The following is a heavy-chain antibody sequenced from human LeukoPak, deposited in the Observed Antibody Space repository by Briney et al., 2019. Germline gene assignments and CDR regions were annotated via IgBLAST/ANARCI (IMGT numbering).Heavy chain of an antibody. CDR2: ISYDGSNK. V-gene: IGHV3-30-3*01. CDR3: ARGGDSSSFDY. J-gene: IGHJ4*02. CDR1: GFTFSSYA. Sequence: SGGSLRLSCAASGFTFSSYAMHWVRQAPGKGLEWVAVISYDGSNKYYADSVKGRFTISRDNSKNTLYLQMNSLRAEDTAVFYCARGGDSSSFDYWGQGTLVTVSS. D-gene: IGHD6-6*01.